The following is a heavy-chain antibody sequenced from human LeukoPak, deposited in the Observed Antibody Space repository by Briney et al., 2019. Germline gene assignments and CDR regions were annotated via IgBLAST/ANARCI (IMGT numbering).Heavy chain of an antibody. CDR3: ARGDVKQLGARGWFDP. Sequence: PSETLSLTCTVSGGSISSSSYYWGWIRQPPGKGLEWIGSIYYSGRTDYNPSLKSRVTISVDTSKNQFSLKLSAADTAVYYCARGDVKQLGARGWFDPWGQGTLVIVSS. J-gene: IGHJ5*02. CDR1: GGSISSSSYY. V-gene: IGHV4-39*01. CDR2: IYYSGRT. D-gene: IGHD2-21*02.